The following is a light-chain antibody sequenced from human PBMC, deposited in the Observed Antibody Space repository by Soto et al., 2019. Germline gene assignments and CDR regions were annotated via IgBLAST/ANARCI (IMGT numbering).Light chain of an antibody. CDR3: QQYGNSMTWT. J-gene: IGKJ1*01. Sequence: EVVLTQSPGTVSLSPGERATLSCRASQSVTNNYLAWYQQKAGQAPRLLIYAASSRATGIPDRFSGSGSGTDFTLSISRLEPEDFAVYYCQQYGNSMTWTFGQGPKVEIK. CDR2: AAS. CDR1: QSVTNNY. V-gene: IGKV3-20*01.